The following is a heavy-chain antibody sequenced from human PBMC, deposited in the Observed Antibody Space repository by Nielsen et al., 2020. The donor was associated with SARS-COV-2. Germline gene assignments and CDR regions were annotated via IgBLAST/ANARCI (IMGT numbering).Heavy chain of an antibody. D-gene: IGHD5-24*01. CDR3: ARAEMATITPFDY. Sequence: ASVKVSCKASGYTFTSYAMHWVRQAPGQRLEWMGWINAGNGNTKYSQKFQGRVTITRDTSASTAYMELSSLRSEDTAVYYCARAEMATITPFDYWGQGTLVTVSS. J-gene: IGHJ4*02. CDR2: INAGNGNT. CDR1: GYTFTSYA. V-gene: IGHV1-3*01.